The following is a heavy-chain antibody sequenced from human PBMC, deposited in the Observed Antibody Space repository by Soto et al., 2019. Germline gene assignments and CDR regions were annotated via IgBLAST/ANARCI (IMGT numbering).Heavy chain of an antibody. CDR2: IIPIFGTA. V-gene: IGHV1-69*06. Sequence: SVNVSCTSSGGTFSSYAISWVRQTPGQGLEWMGGIIPIFGTANYAQKFQGRVTITADKSTSTAYMELSSLRSEDTAVYYCARVMEIAAARYYFDYWGQGTLVTVSS. CDR1: GGTFSSYA. D-gene: IGHD6-13*01. CDR3: ARVMEIAAARYYFDY. J-gene: IGHJ4*02.